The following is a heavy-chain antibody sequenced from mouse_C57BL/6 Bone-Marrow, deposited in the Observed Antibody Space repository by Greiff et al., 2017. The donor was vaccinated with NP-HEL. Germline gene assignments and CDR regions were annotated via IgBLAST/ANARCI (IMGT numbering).Heavy chain of an antibody. Sequence: VQLQQSGAELMKPGASVKLSCKATGYTFTGYWIEWVKQRPGHGLEWIGEILPGSGSTNYNEKFKSKATLTVDTSSSTAYMQLSSLTSEDSAVYYCASYGSSYGGFAYWGQGTLVTVSA. CDR1: GYTFTGYW. CDR2: ILPGSGST. J-gene: IGHJ3*01. D-gene: IGHD1-1*01. CDR3: ASYGSSYGGFAY. V-gene: IGHV1-9*01.